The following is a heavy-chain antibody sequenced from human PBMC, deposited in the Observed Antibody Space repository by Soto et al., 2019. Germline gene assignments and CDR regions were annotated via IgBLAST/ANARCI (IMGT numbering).Heavy chain of an antibody. CDR1: GFTFSTYW. V-gene: IGHV3-74*01. CDR2: INGDGSST. D-gene: IGHD2-15*01. Sequence: EVQLVESGGGLVQPGGSLRLSCAASGFTFSTYWMHWVRQAPGKGLVWVSRINGDGSSTSYAESVKGRFTISRDNAKNTLYLQMNSLSAEDTAVYYCARGYCRGGSCSPGGMDVWGQGTTVTVSS. CDR3: ARGYCRGGSCSPGGMDV. J-gene: IGHJ6*02.